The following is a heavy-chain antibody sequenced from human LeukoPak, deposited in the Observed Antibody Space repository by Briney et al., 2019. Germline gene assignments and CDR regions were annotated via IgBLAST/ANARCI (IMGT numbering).Heavy chain of an antibody. J-gene: IGHJ4*02. CDR3: ARDDNWNDKPFDH. CDR2: ISTSSSFI. Sequence: VRSLRLSCAASVFSLSHYTMNCVRQAPGKGLEWVSYISTSSSFIHYADSVKGRFAISRDNANSSLSLQMNRLTAEDTALYYCARDDNWNDKPFDHWGQGALVTVSS. CDR1: VFSLSHYT. V-gene: IGHV3-21*01. D-gene: IGHD1-20*01.